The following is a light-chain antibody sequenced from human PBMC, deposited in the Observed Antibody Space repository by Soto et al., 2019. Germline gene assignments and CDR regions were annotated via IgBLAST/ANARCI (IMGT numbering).Light chain of an antibody. CDR3: QQRTTWPLIT. Sequence: EIVLTQSPAPLSLSPGERATLSCRASQSVSTYLAWYQQKPGLSPRLLIYDASNRATGIPDRFRGSGSGTDFTLTISNLEPEDFAVYYCQQRTTWPLITFGQGTRLEIK. CDR2: DAS. V-gene: IGKV3-11*01. CDR1: QSVSTY. J-gene: IGKJ5*01.